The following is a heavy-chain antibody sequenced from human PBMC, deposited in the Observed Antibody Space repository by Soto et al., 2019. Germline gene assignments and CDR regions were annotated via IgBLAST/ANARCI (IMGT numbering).Heavy chain of an antibody. CDR1: GYKVSTLHNFTSYW. CDR2: IYPGDSDT. D-gene: IGHD3-10*01. V-gene: IGHV5-51*01. Sequence: PGESLKIACMGSGYKVSTLHNFTSYWIAWVRQMPGEGLEWMGIIYPGDSDTRYSPSFQGQVTISADKSISTAYLPWSSLKASDTAIYYCAGGGVRRVITRTRDYYGMYVWGQGTRVTVAS. CDR3: AGGGVRRVITRTRDYYGMYV. J-gene: IGHJ6*02.